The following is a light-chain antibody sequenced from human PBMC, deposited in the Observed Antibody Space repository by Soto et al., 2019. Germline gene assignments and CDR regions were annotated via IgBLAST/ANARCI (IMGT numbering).Light chain of an antibody. CDR1: SSDVGAYNW. V-gene: IGLV2-14*01. Sequence: QSALTQPASVSGSPGHSIAISCTGTSSDVGAYNWVSWYQQHPGKAPQLMIYDVSNRPSGVSNRFSGSKSGNTASLTISGLQAEDEADYYCSSYTRTNTYVFGTGTKVTVL. J-gene: IGLJ1*01. CDR2: DVS. CDR3: SSYTRTNTYV.